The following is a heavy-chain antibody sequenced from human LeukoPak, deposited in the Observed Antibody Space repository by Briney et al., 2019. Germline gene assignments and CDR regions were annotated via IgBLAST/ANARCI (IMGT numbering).Heavy chain of an antibody. CDR1: GYSFRRNG. J-gene: IGHJ4*02. V-gene: IGHV1-18*01. CDR3: ARDVNYAFDY. CDR2: ISANSGNT. Sequence: ASVKVSCKSSGYSFRRNGISWVRQAPGQGLEWMAWISANSGNTNYAQNFQDRVTLTTDTSTSTAYMELRSLRSDDTAVCYCARDVNYAFDYWGQGTLVTVSS. D-gene: IGHD3-16*01.